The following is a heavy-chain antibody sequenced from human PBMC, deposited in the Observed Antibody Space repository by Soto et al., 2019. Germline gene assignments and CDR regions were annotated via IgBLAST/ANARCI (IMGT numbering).Heavy chain of an antibody. CDR2: IYTSGST. CDR1: GGSISSYY. CDR3: YGSGSYPYYGMDV. V-gene: IGHV4-4*07. J-gene: IGHJ6*02. D-gene: IGHD3-10*01. Sequence: SETLSLTCTVSGGSISSYYWSWIRQPAGKGLEWIGRIYTSGSTNYNPSLKSRVTMSVDTSENQFSLKLSSVTAADTAVYYCYGSGSYPYYGMDVWGQGTTVTVSS.